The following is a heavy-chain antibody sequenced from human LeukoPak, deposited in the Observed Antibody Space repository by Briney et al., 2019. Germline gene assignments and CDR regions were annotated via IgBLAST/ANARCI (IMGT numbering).Heavy chain of an antibody. V-gene: IGHV3-7*01. CDR2: IKQAGSEK. CDR1: GFTFRSYW. J-gene: IGHJ2*01. CDR3: TRAVYCSGGGCFWYFDL. Sequence: GGTLRLSCAASGFTFRSYWMSWVPEAPGQGLEWLAKIKQAGSEKYYADSVKARFTISRDNAKNSLYLQMNSLRAADTTVHYFTRAVYCSGGGCFWYFDLWGRGTLVTVSS. D-gene: IGHD2-15*01.